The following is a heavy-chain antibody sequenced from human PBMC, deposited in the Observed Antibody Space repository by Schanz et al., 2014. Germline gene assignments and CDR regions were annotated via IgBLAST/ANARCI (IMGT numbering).Heavy chain of an antibody. D-gene: IGHD2-2*01. CDR1: GVSVSSGGAY. V-gene: IGHV4-30-2*01. J-gene: IGHJ6*03. CDR2: LFHSGVT. Sequence: QVQLQESGPGLVKPSQTLSLTCTVSGVSVSSGGAYWSWIRQPPGKGLEWIGYLFHSGVTFYNPALNSRVTIPVNRSRSQFSLRLTSVAAADTAVYYCARGRRSSTLNYYIDVWGKGTTVTVSS. CDR3: ARGRRSSTLNYYIDV.